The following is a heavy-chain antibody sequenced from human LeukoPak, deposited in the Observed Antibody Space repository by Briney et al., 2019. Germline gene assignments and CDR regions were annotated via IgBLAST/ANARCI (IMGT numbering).Heavy chain of an antibody. CDR3: ARESVVTMIVVVTRGYFDY. J-gene: IGHJ4*02. D-gene: IGHD3-22*01. Sequence: GGSLRLSCAASGFTFSSYWMHWVRQAPGKGLVWVSRINNDGSSTSYADSVKGRFTISRDNAKNTLYLQMNSLRAEDTAVYYCARESVVTMIVVVTRGYFDYWGQGTLVTVSS. V-gene: IGHV3-74*01. CDR2: INNDGSST. CDR1: GFTFSSYW.